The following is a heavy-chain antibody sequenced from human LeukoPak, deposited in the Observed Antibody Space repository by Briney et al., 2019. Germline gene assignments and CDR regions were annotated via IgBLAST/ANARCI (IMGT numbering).Heavy chain of an antibody. CDR2: ISGGGGST. CDR1: GFTFSNYA. J-gene: IGHJ4*02. CDR3: AKDSSIAARANFDY. V-gene: IGHV3-23*01. D-gene: IGHD6-6*01. Sequence: GGSLRLSCAASGFTFSNYATSWVRQAPGKGLEWVSGISGGGGSTYYADSVKGRFTISRDNSKNTLYLQMNSLRAEDTAVYYCAKDSSIAARANFDYWGQGTLVTVSS.